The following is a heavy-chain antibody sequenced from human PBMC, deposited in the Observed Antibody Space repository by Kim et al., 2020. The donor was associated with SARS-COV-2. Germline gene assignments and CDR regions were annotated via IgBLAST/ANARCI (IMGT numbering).Heavy chain of an antibody. CDR2: FSHTGNT. J-gene: IGHJ4*01. CDR1: GGSLSGYY. D-gene: IGHD2-21*02. Sequence: SETLSLTCTVSGGSLSGYYWSWIRQPPGKGLEWIGEFSHTGNTNYNPSLQSRVTISLDTSKNHFSLHLTSVTAADTAVYCARATRRYCGGGDCGIIYWG. CDR3: ARATRRYCGGGDCGIIY. V-gene: IGHV4-34*01.